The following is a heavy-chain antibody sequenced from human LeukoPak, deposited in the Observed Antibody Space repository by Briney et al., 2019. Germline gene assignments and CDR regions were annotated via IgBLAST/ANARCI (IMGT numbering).Heavy chain of an antibody. CDR2: ISRSGSTI. D-gene: IGHD3-10*01. CDR1: GFTFSTYE. V-gene: IGHV3-48*03. J-gene: IGHJ6*02. Sequence: GGSLRLSCAASGFTFSTYEMNWVRQAPGKGLEWVSYISRSGSTIHYADSVKGRFTLSRDNAKNSLYLQMNSLRAEDTAVYYFAREYGSGSYKYGMDVWGQGTTVTVSS. CDR3: AREYGSGSYKYGMDV.